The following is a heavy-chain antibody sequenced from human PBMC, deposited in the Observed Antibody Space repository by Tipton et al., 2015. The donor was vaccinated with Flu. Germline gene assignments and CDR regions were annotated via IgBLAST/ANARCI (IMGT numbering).Heavy chain of an antibody. CDR1: GFIFSNYM. D-gene: IGHD2-15*01. Sequence: GSLRLSCAASGFIFSNYMMNWVRQAPGKGLEWVSSISSSGSYMYYADSVKGRVTISRDNAKNSLHLQMNSLRAEDTAVYYCASTQGYCSGSTCYLDYWGQGTLVTVSS. J-gene: IGHJ4*02. CDR2: ISSSGSYM. CDR3: ASTQGYCSGSTCYLDY. V-gene: IGHV3-21*01.